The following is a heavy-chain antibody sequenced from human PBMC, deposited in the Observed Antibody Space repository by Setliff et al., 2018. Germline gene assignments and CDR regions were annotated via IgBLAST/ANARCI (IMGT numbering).Heavy chain of an antibody. J-gene: IGHJ4*02. CDR1: GFTFSSYG. CDR3: ARTCSGSGCYAGLES. Sequence: QSGGSLRLSCAASGFTFSSYGMHWVRQAPGKGLEWVAVISYDGSNKYYADSVKGRFTISRDNSKNTLYLQMNSLRPEDTAVYYCARTCSGSGCYAGLESWGQGTPVTVSS. V-gene: IGHV3-30*03. D-gene: IGHD2-15*01. CDR2: ISYDGSNK.